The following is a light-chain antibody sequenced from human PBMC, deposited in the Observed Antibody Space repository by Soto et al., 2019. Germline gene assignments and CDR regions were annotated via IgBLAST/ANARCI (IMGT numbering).Light chain of an antibody. Sequence: IHPASVCGSPGQSFTISCTGTSSDVGGYDYVSWYQQHPGTAPKLILYEVNNRPSGVSNRFSGSKYGNTASLIISGLQTEDEANYYCSAYTTSNTLIFGTGTKVTVL. J-gene: IGLJ1*01. CDR3: SAYTTSNTLI. CDR2: EVN. CDR1: SSDVGGYDY. V-gene: IGLV2-14*01.